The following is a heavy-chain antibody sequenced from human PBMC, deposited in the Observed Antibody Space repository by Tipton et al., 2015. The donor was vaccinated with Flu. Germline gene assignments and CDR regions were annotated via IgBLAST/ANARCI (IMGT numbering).Heavy chain of an antibody. CDR3: ARGPTVVTPVYAFDI. V-gene: IGHV4-59*12. CDR2: IYYSGST. D-gene: IGHD4-23*01. Sequence: LRLSCTVSGGSISSYYWSWIRQPPGKGLEWIGYIYYSGSTNYNPSLRSRVTISVDTSKKQFSLKLTSVTAADAAVYYCARGPTVVTPVYAFDIWGQGTMVTVSS. J-gene: IGHJ3*02. CDR1: GGSISSYY.